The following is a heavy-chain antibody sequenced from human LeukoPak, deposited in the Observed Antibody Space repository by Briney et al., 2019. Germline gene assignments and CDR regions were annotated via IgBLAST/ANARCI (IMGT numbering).Heavy chain of an antibody. CDR2: ISWNSGSI. CDR1: GFTFDDYA. D-gene: IGHD5-18*01. V-gene: IGHV3-9*01. CDR3: ARVNTAMAH. J-gene: IGHJ4*02. Sequence: PGRSLRLSCAASGFTFDDYAMHWVRQAPGKGLEWVSGISWNSGSIGYADSVKGRFTISRDNAKNSLYLQMNSLRAEDTALYYCARVNTAMAHWGQGTLVTVSS.